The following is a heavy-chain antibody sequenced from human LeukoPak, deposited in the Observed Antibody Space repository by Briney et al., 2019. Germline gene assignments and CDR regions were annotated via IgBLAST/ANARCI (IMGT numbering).Heavy chain of an antibody. D-gene: IGHD3-10*01. CDR3: TTVSYSVDYGSGSNLNLYYYTDV. CDR2: IKSKIDGGTT. J-gene: IGHJ6*03. V-gene: IGHV3-15*01. Sequence: GGSLRLSCVASGFTFSNAWMSWVRQAPGKGLEWVGRIKSKIDGGTTDYAAPVNGRFTISRDDSKTTLYLQMNSLKTEDTAVYYCTTVSYSVDYGSGSNLNLYYYTDVWGRGTTVTVSS. CDR1: GFTFSNAW.